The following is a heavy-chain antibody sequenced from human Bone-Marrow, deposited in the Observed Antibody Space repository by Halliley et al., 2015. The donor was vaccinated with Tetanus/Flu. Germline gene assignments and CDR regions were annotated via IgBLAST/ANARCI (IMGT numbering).Heavy chain of an antibody. V-gene: IGHV3-48*03. CDR1: GFDVRSYI. J-gene: IGHJ4*02. CDR2: SNSRSSI. D-gene: IGHD2-21*01. CDR3: ARSVSRGLRNLNCSFAP. Sequence: SLRLSCAASGFDVRSYIMTWVRQAPGKGLEWVSHSNSRSSIYYADSVEGRFTISRDHTKNSLYLQMNSLRAEDTAIYFCARSVSRGLRNLNCSFAPGGRGTLVPFPP.